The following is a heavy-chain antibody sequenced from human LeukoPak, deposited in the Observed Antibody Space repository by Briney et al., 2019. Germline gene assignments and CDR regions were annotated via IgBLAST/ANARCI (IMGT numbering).Heavy chain of an antibody. CDR3: ARGRGTYCGGDCYSYYYYYMDV. CDR2: INHSGST. Sequence: PSETLSLTCAVYGGSFSGYYWSWIRQPPGKGLEWIGEINHSGSTNYNPSLKSRVTISVDTSKNQFSLKLSSVTAADTAVYYCARGRGTYCGGDCYSYYYYYMDVWGKGTTVTVSS. J-gene: IGHJ6*03. CDR1: GGSFSGYY. D-gene: IGHD2-21*02. V-gene: IGHV4-34*01.